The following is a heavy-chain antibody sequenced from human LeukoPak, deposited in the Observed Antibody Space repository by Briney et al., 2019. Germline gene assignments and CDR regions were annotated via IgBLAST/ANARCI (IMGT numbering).Heavy chain of an antibody. V-gene: IGHV3-23*01. CDR3: AKAPGGIVGY. CDR1: GFTFSSYG. J-gene: IGHJ4*02. CDR2: INGGGGST. Sequence: GGSLRLSCAASGFTFSSYGMSWVRQAPGKGLEWVSAINGGGGSTYYADSVKGRFTISRDNSKNTLYLQMNSLRAEDTAVYYCAKAPGGIVGYWGQGTLVTVSS. D-gene: IGHD3-16*01.